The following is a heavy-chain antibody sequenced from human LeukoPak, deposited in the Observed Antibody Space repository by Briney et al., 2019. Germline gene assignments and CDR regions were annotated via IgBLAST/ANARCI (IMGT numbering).Heavy chain of an antibody. Sequence: GGSLRLSCAVSGFTFSSYWMNWVRQAPGKGLEWVASIRQDGGEKSYVDSAKGRFTISRDNTKNSLYLQINSLRAEDTAVYYCARDGTAAGLYFDLWGQGTLVTVSS. D-gene: IGHD6-13*01. CDR2: IRQDGGEK. CDR3: ARDGTAAGLYFDL. J-gene: IGHJ4*01. CDR1: GFTFSSYW. V-gene: IGHV3-7*01.